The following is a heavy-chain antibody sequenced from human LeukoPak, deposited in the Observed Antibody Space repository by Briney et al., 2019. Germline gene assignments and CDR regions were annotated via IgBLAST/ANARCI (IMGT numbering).Heavy chain of an antibody. V-gene: IGHV1-18*01. CDR1: GYTFTRYG. J-gene: IGHJ4*02. CDR3: ARAHKRNYYDSSGGY. Sequence: EASVKVSCKASGYTFTRYGISWVRQAPGQGLEWMGWISAYNGNTNYAQKLQGRVTMTTDKSTSTAYTDLRSLRSDDTAVYYCARAHKRNYYDSSGGYWGQGTLVTVSS. D-gene: IGHD3-22*01. CDR2: ISAYNGNT.